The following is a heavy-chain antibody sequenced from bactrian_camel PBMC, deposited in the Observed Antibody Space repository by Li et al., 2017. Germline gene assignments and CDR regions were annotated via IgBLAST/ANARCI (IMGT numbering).Heavy chain of an antibody. CDR2: IYGGGST. Sequence: HVQLVESGGGSVQAGGSLILSCVVSPHTTRTISWFRQAPGKEREGVATIYGGGSTYYADSVKGRFTISRDNAKNTLYLQLNSLKTEDTAVYYSAADRGVGWVLGSRYWGQGTQVTVS. CDR3: AADRGVGWVLGSRY. CDR1: PHTTRT. V-gene: IGHV3S55*01. D-gene: IGHD5*01. J-gene: IGHJ4*01.